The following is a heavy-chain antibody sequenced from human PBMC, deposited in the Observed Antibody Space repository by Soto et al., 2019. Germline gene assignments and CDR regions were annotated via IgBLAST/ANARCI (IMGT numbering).Heavy chain of an antibody. CDR2: VEEDGSDK. CDR1: GFNFNSYR. CDR3: ARDLASIAAAGIRPSRYYYYGMDV. Sequence: PGGSLRLSCAASGFNFNSYRVGWVRQAPGKGLEWLACVEEDGSDKYYVDSVKGRFTISRDNSKNTLYLQMNSLRAEDTAVYYCARDLASIAAAGIRPSRYYYYGMDVWGQGTTVTVSS. D-gene: IGHD6-13*01. V-gene: IGHV3-7*01. J-gene: IGHJ6*02.